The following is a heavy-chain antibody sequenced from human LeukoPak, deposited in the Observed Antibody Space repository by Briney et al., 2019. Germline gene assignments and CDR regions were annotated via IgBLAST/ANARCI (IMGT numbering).Heavy chain of an antibody. CDR2: IKQDGSEK. D-gene: IGHD2-15*01. J-gene: IGHJ4*02. CDR1: GFTFSSYW. Sequence: PGGSLRLSCAASGFTFSSYWMSWVRQAPGKGLEWVANIKQDGSEKYYVDSVKGRFTISRDNAKNSLYLQMNGLRAEDTAVYYCASGSGYCSGGSCSDYWGQGTLVTVSS. V-gene: IGHV3-7*01. CDR3: ASGSGYCSGGSCSDY.